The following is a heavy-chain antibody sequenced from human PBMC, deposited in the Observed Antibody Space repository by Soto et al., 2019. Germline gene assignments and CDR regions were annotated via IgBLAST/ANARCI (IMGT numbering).Heavy chain of an antibody. CDR2: IFPFFRNS. Sequence: GASVKVSCKASGGTFSSYAISWVRQAPGQGLEWMGCIFPFFRNSYYAQKFQDRLTLTTDTSTNTAYMELRNLRSDDTAIYYCVRDQFHATVPSGPDWHLDLWGRGTLVTSPQ. J-gene: IGHJ2*01. CDR1: GGTFSSYA. D-gene: IGHD6-25*01. V-gene: IGHV1-18*01. CDR3: VRDQFHATVPSGPDWHLDL.